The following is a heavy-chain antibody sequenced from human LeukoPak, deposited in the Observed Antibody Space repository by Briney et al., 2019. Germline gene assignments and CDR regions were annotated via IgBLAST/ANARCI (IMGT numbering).Heavy chain of an antibody. V-gene: IGHV4-59*01. CDR2: IYYSGST. CDR3: ARGPGYYDSSGYYYDSRGFHYLDY. J-gene: IGHJ4*02. Sequence: SETLSLTCTVSGGSISSYYWSWIRQPPGKGLEWIGYIYYSGSTNYNPSLKSRVTISVDTSKNQFSLKLSSVTAADTAVYYCARGPGYYDSSGYYYDSRGFHYLDYWGQGTLVTVSS. CDR1: GGSISSYY. D-gene: IGHD3-22*01.